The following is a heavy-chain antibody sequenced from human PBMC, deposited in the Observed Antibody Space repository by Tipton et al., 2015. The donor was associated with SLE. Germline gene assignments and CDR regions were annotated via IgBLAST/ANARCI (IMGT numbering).Heavy chain of an antibody. D-gene: IGHD1-26*01. J-gene: IGHJ2*01. Sequence: TLSLTCTVSGGSISSGDYYWSWIRQPPGKGLEWIGYIYYSGSTYYNPSLKSRVTISVDTSKNQFSLKLSSVTAADTAVYYCARKKRWETRYWYFDLWGRGTLVTVSS. CDR1: GGSISSGDYY. CDR3: ARKKRWETRYWYFDL. CDR2: IYYSGST. V-gene: IGHV4-30-4*01.